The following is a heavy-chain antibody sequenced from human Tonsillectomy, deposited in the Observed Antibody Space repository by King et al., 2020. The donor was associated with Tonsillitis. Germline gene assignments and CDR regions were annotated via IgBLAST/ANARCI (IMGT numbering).Heavy chain of an antibody. Sequence: QRGQSGAEVKKPGSSVKVSCKASGDTFSNYAISWVRQAPGQGLEWRGVCIPMFGTTNYAQKLQGRVTITADDSRRTAYLELSSLRSEETGVYYCARVGEGGPSSYYGMDVWGQGTTVTVSS. CDR3: ARVGEGGPSSYYGMDV. CDR2: CIPMFGTT. V-gene: IGHV1-69*01. CDR1: GDTFSNYA. J-gene: IGHJ6*02. D-gene: IGHD3-16*01.